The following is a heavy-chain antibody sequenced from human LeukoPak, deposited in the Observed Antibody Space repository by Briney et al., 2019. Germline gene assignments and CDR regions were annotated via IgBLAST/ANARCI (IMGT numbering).Heavy chain of an antibody. CDR1: GFTFSSYN. CDR3: ARDIQRTGLD. V-gene: IGHV3-21*01. D-gene: IGHD3/OR15-3a*01. Sequence: GGSLRLSCAASGFTFSSYNMNWVRQAPAKGLEWVSSISSSSSYIYYTDSVKGRFTISRDNAKNSLYLQMNSLRAEDTAVYYCARDIQRTGLDWGQGTLVTVSS. J-gene: IGHJ4*02. CDR2: ISSSSSYI.